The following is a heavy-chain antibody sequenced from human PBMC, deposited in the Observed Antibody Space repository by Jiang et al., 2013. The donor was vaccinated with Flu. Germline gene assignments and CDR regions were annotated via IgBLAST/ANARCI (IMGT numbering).Heavy chain of an antibody. D-gene: IGHD2-2*01. J-gene: IGHJ2*01. CDR1: GGSVTRTNW. Sequence: GSGLVKPSGTLSLTCGVSGGSVTRTNWWSWVRQSPGKGLEWIGEIYHSGSTNYNPSLKSRVTISIDKSENYFSLKLTSVTVADTAVYYCARTGCSGTSCYTGGYWY. V-gene: IGHV4-4*02. CDR3: ARTGCSGTSCYTGGYWY. CDR2: IYHSGST.